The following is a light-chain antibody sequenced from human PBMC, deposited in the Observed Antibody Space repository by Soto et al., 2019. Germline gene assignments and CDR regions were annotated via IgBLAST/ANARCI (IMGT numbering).Light chain of an antibody. CDR2: GSS. CDR3: QQYNNWPRT. J-gene: IGKJ1*01. CDR1: QSVRGN. Sequence: EIVMTHSPVTLSVSPWERATLSCRASQSVRGNLAWYQQKPGQAPRLLIYGSSTSATGTPARYSGSWSETEFTLTISSLQSEDFAVYYCQQYNNWPRTFGQGPKV. V-gene: IGKV3-15*01.